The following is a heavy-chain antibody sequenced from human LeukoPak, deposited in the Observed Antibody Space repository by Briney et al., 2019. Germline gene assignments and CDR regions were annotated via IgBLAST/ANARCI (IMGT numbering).Heavy chain of an antibody. D-gene: IGHD6-6*01. V-gene: IGHV1-69*05. CDR3: ASNAYSSSSYPRTLHWFDP. Sequence: GSSVKVSCKASGGTFSSYAISWVRQAPGQGLEWMEGIIPIFGTANCAQKFQGRVTITTDESTSTAYMELSSLRSEDTAVYYCASNAYSSSSYPRTLHWFDPWGQGTLVTVSS. J-gene: IGHJ5*02. CDR1: GGTFSSYA. CDR2: IIPIFGTA.